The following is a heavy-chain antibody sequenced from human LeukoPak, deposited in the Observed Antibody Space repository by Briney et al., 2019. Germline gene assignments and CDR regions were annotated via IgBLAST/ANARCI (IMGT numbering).Heavy chain of an antibody. CDR3: ARDGYSGYVRSASAFDI. Sequence: SETLSLTCAVYGGSFSGYYWSWIRQPPGKGLEWIGEINHSGSTNYNPSLKSRVTISVDTSKNQFSLKLSSVTAADTAVYYCARDGYSGYVRSASAFDIWGQGTMVTVSS. V-gene: IGHV4-34*01. D-gene: IGHD5-12*01. J-gene: IGHJ3*02. CDR1: GGSFSGYY. CDR2: INHSGST.